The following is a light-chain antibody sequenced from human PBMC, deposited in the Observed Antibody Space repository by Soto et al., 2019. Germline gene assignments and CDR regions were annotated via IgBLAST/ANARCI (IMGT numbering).Light chain of an antibody. CDR2: GAS. CDR1: QRISIN. Sequence: EIVMTQSPATLSMTPGERATLSCRASQRISINLAWYQQKPGQAPRLLIYGASARSTDVPARFSGSGSGTEFTLTISSLRSEDFAVYYCQHYNDWLITFGQGTRLEIK. CDR3: QHYNDWLIT. V-gene: IGKV3-15*01. J-gene: IGKJ5*01.